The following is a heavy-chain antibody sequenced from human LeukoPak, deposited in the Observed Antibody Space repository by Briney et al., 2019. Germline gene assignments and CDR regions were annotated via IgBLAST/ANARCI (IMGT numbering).Heavy chain of an antibody. J-gene: IGHJ6*03. D-gene: IGHD3-3*01. Sequence: PSETLSLTCTVSGGSISSYYWSWIRQPPGKGLEWIGYIYYSGSTNYNPSLKSRVTISVDTSKNQFSLKLSSVTAADTAVYYCARDRYYDFWSGHPVFTEPNHYMDVWGKGTTVTVSS. V-gene: IGHV4-59*12. CDR3: ARDRYYDFWSGHPVFTEPNHYMDV. CDR1: GGSISSYY. CDR2: IYYSGST.